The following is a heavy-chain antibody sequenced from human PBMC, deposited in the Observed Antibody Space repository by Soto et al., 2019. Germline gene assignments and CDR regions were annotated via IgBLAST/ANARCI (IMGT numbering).Heavy chain of an antibody. J-gene: IGHJ5*02. V-gene: IGHV1-18*01. CDR3: ARDLGYCRSGTCYREWFDP. D-gene: IGHD2-15*01. Sequence: QVQLVQSGAEVKKPGASVKVSCKASGYTFTTHGISWVRQVPGQGLEWMGWVRGDNGHTNYAQSLQGRVTMTTDTSTNTVYMDLRSLRSDDTAVYDCARDLGYCRSGTCYREWFDPWGQGTLVTVSS. CDR2: VRGDNGHT. CDR1: GYTFTTHG.